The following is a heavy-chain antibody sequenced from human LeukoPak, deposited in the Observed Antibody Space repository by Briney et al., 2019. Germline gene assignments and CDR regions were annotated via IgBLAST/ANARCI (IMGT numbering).Heavy chain of an antibody. V-gene: IGHV4-59*12. CDR2: IYYSGST. J-gene: IGHJ4*02. Sequence: PSETLSLTCTVSGGSISSYYWSWIRQPPGKGLEWIGYIYYSGSTNYNPSLKSRVTISVDTSKNQFSLKLSSVTAADTAVYYCARSWNYKQFDYWGQGTLVTVSS. D-gene: IGHD1-7*01. CDR1: GGSISSYY. CDR3: ARSWNYKQFDY.